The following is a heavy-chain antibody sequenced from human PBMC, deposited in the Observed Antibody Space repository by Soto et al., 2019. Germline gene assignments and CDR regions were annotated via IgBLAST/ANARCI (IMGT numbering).Heavy chain of an antibody. Sequence: GESVKISCXASGFTFTKSGMSWVRQAPGKGLEWVAGIGGSGRKTYYADSVKGRFSISRDNSKNSLFLQMNSLSADDTAIYYCAKDGLSDSPSAIDYWGLGTLVTVSS. D-gene: IGHD6-13*01. V-gene: IGHV3-23*01. CDR2: IGGSGRKT. CDR1: GFTFTKSG. CDR3: AKDGLSDSPSAIDY. J-gene: IGHJ4*02.